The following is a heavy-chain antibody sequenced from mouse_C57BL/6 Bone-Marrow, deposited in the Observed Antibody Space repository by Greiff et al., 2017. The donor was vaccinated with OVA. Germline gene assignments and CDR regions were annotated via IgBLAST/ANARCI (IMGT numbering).Heavy chain of an antibody. D-gene: IGHD1-1*01. J-gene: IGHJ1*03. CDR2: IYPGDGDT. V-gene: IGHV1-82*01. CDR3: ARGCSSYPYWYFDV. CDR1: GYAFSSSW. Sequence: VKLQESGPELVKPGASVKISCKASGYAFSSSWMNWVKQRPGKGLEWIGRIYPGDGDTNYNGKFKGKATLTADKSSSTAYLQLSSLTSEYAAVYFCARGCSSYPYWYFDVWGTGTTVTVSS.